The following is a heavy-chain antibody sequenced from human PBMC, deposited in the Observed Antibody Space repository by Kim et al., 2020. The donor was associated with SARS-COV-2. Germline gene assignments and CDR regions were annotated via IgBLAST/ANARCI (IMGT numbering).Heavy chain of an antibody. J-gene: IGHJ3*02. CDR3: ARVRGFGELLYENDAFDI. D-gene: IGHD3-10*01. Sequence: KSRVTISVDTSKNQFSLELSSVTAADTAVYYCARVRGFGELLYENDAFDIWGQGTMGTVSS. V-gene: IGHV4-31*02.